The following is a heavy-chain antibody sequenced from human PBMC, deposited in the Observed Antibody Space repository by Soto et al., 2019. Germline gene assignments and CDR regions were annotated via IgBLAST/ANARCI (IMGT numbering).Heavy chain of an antibody. CDR1: GYTFSNYG. V-gene: IGHV1-18*01. J-gene: IGHJ5*01. D-gene: IGHD2-2*01. Sequence: GASVKVSCKTSGYTFSNYGITWVRQAPGQPLEWLGWISLYSDGTNYAQKFQGRVSMTTDTSTTPAYMELRSLRSDDTAVYYCARVVPGAEAWFGSWGQGTLVTVSS. CDR3: ARVVPGAEAWFGS. CDR2: ISLYSDGT.